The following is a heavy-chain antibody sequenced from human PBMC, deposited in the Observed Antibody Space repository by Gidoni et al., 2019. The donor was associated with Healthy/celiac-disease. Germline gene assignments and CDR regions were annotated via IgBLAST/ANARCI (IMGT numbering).Heavy chain of an antibody. Sequence: QVQLVESGGGVVQPGRSLGLSCAASGFTFSSYGMHWVRQAPGKGLEWVAVIWYDGSNKYYADSVKGRFTISRDNSKHTLYLQMNSLRAEDTAVYYCARDATWFGESPNFDYWGQGTLVTVSS. CDR1: GFTFSSYG. D-gene: IGHD3-10*01. J-gene: IGHJ4*02. CDR3: ARDATWFGESPNFDY. V-gene: IGHV3-33*01. CDR2: IWYDGSNK.